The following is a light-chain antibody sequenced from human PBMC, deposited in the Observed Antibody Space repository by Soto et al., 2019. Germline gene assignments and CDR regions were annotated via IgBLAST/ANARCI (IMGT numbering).Light chain of an antibody. CDR3: SSYTSSSLYV. Sequence: QSVLTQPASVSGSPGQSITISCTGTSSDVGGYNYVSWYQQRPGKAPKVMIYDVSNRPSGVSNRFSGSKSGNTASLTISGLQAEDEADYYCSSYTSSSLYVFGTGTNLTVL. V-gene: IGLV2-14*01. J-gene: IGLJ1*01. CDR2: DVS. CDR1: SSDVGGYNY.